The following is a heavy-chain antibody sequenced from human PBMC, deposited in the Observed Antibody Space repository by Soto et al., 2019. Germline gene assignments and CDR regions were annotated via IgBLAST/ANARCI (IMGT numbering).Heavy chain of an antibody. CDR3: ARLGPYDSSGYYLPFDY. J-gene: IGHJ4*02. D-gene: IGHD3-22*01. Sequence: SETLSLTCTVSGGSMSSSSYYWGWIRQPPGKGLEWIGSIYYSGSTYYNPSLMSRVTISVDTSKNQFSLNLSSVTAADTAVYYCARLGPYDSSGYYLPFDYWGQGTLVTVSS. CDR1: GGSMSSSSYY. V-gene: IGHV4-39*01. CDR2: IYYSGST.